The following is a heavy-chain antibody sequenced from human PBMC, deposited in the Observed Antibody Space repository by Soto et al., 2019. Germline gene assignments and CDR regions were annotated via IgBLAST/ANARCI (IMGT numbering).Heavy chain of an antibody. J-gene: IGHJ4*02. CDR1: GGTFSSYA. D-gene: IGHD3-16*01. V-gene: IGHV1-69*13. CDR2: IIPIFGTA. CDR3: ATSRSHGGNSFGRPFNFDY. Sequence: GASVKVSCKASGGTFSSYAISWVRQAPGQGLEWMGGIIPIFGTANYAQKFQGRVTITADESTSTAYMELSSLRSEDTAVYYCATSRSHGGNSFGRPFNFDYWGQGTLVTVSS.